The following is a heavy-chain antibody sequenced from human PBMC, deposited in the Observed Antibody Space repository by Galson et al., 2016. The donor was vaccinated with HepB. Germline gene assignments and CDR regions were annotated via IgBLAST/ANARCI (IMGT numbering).Heavy chain of an antibody. CDR1: GDAVSSGDFF. CDR2: VYKSGST. D-gene: IGHD1-1*01. CDR3: ARDQGNAGPDV. Sequence: TLSLTCTVSGDAVSSGDFFWSWVRQPAGKGLEWIGRVYKSGSTHYNPTLKSRVTISVDPSNNLFSLTLTSVTAADTATYFRARDQGNAGPDVWGRGTLFTVSS. V-gene: IGHV4-61*02. J-gene: IGHJ4*03.